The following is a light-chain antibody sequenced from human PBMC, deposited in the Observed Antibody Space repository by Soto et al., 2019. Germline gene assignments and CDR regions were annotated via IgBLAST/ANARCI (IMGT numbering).Light chain of an antibody. Sequence: DIVLTQSPATLALSPGESVTLSCRASQSVTNFLAWYQQKPGQAPRLLMHHASSRATGISDRFSGGGSGTDFTLTISGLEPEDFAVYYCQQRSSWPPTFGGGTKVDI. CDR1: QSVTNF. CDR2: HAS. V-gene: IGKV3-11*01. J-gene: IGKJ4*01. CDR3: QQRSSWPPT.